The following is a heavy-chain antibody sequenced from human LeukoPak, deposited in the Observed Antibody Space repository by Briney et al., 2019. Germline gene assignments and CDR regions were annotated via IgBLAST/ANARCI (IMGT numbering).Heavy chain of an antibody. V-gene: IGHV4-61*09. Sequence: PSETLSLTCTVSGGSISSATYSWSWIRQPAGKGLEWIGHIYTSGSTNYNPSLKSRVTISADTSKKQFSLKLSSVTAADTALYYCARDYDYWGQGTLVTVSS. J-gene: IGHJ4*02. CDR2: IYTSGST. CDR1: GGSISSATYS. CDR3: ARDYDY.